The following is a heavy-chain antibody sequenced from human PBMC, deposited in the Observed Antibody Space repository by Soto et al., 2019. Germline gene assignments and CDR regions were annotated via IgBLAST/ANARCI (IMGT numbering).Heavy chain of an antibody. V-gene: IGHV4-30-4*01. CDR2: VHYSGNT. D-gene: IGHD6-13*01. CDR3: AREIMAADHFDY. CDR1: GGSIRSGDYY. J-gene: IGHJ4*02. Sequence: QIRLHESGPGLVKPSQTLSLTCTVSGGSIRSGDYYWSWIRQTPERGLEWCGYVHYSGNTFYNPSLKSRATISLDTSRNQFSLNLSSVTAADSAVYYCAREIMAADHFDYWGQGALVTVSS.